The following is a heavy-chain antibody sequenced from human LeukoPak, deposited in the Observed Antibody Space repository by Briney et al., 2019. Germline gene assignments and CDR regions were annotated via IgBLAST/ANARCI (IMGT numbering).Heavy chain of an antibody. V-gene: IGHV4-38-2*01. J-gene: IGHJ1*01. CDR1: GGSFSGYY. D-gene: IGHD3-22*01. CDR3: ARVVQSTDSSGFYLPEYFQH. CDR2: IYHSGST. Sequence: SSETLSLTCAVFGGSFSGYYWGWIRQPPGKGLEWIGSIYHSGSTYYNPSLKSRVTISVDTSKNQFSLKLRSVTAADTAVYYCARVVQSTDSSGFYLPEYFQHWGQGTLVTVSS.